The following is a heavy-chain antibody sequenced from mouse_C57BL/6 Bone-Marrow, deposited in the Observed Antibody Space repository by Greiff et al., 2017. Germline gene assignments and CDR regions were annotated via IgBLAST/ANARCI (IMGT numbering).Heavy chain of an antibody. V-gene: IGHV1-59*01. CDR3: ARPSFEN. J-gene: IGHJ3*01. CDR2: IDPADSYT. CDR1: GYTFTSYW. Sequence: QVQLQQPGAELVRPGTSVKLSCKASGYTFTSYWMHWVKQRPGQGLEWIGVIDPADSYTNYNQKFKGKATLTVDTSSSTAYMQLSSLTSEDSAVYYCARPSFENWGPGTLVTVSA.